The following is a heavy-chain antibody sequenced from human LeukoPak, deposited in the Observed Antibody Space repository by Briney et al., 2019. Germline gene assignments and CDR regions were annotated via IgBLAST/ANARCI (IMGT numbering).Heavy chain of an antibody. CDR2: IKQDGSEK. J-gene: IGHJ4*02. D-gene: IGHD3-16*01. CDR3: ARGNAFIIDY. V-gene: IGHV3-7*01. CDR1: GFTLSSYW. Sequence: QPGGSLRLSCVASGFTLSSYWMHWVRQSPGKGLEWVAIIKQDGSEKFYVDSVKGRFTISRDNAKNSVYLQMNSLRVQDTAVYHCARGNAFIIDYWGQGTLVTVSS.